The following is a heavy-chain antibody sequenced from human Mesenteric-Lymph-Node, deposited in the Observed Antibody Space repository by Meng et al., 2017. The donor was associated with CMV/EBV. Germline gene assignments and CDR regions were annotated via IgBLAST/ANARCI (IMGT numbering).Heavy chain of an antibody. D-gene: IGHD6-13*01. Sequence: SVKVSCKASGGTFSTYSISWVRQAPGQGLEWMGGIIPVLGKPNYAQQFQSRVTISADTSTTTVYLELSSLSSDDTAVYYCSRGDSSEAWFDPWGQGTLVTVSS. J-gene: IGHJ5*02. V-gene: IGHV1-69*10. CDR1: GGTFSTYS. CDR2: IIPVLGKP. CDR3: SRGDSSEAWFDP.